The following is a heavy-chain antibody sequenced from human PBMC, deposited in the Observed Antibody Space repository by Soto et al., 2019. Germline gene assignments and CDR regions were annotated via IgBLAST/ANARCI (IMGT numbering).Heavy chain of an antibody. D-gene: IGHD3-22*01. CDR1: GRSISSYY. CDR2: VHYSGRT. CDR3: ASLVGDSSGPFRDVFIDA. Sequence: SETLSLTCTVSGRSISSYYWSWIRQPPGKGLEWIGYVHYSGRTNHNPSLKSRVTISIDRSKNQFSLKLTSATAADTAMYFCASLVGDSSGPFRDVFIDAWGQGTLVTVSS. V-gene: IGHV4-59*01. J-gene: IGHJ5*02.